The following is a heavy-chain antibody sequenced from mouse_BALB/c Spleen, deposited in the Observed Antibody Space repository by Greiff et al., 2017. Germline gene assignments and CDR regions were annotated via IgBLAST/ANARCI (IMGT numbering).Heavy chain of an antibody. CDR2: INPSNGGT. J-gene: IGHJ4*01. Sequence: VQLQQSGAELVKPGASVKLSCTASGFTFTSYYMYWVKQRPGQGLEWIGEINPSNGGTNFNEKFKSKATLTVDKSSSTAYMQLSSLTSEDSAVYYCTRRACGSGALDDWGQGTSVTVSS. CDR3: TRRACGSGALDD. CDR1: GFTFTSYY. D-gene: IGHD1-1*01. V-gene: IGHV1S81*02.